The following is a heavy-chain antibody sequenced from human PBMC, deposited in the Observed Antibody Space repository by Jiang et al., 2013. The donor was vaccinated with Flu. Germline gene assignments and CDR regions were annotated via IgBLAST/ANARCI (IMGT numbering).Heavy chain of an antibody. Sequence: TKYGIHWVRQAPRARALSGWDGSTPPLGTQRSAQGFTGRFVFSLDTSVSTAYLQISGLKTEDTAIYYCARTQSMTSTDLDSWGQGTLVTVSS. CDR2: STPPLGT. CDR1: TKYG. J-gene: IGHJ4*02. V-gene: IGHV7-4-1*02. D-gene: IGHD2-2*01. CDR3: ARTQSMTSTDLDS.